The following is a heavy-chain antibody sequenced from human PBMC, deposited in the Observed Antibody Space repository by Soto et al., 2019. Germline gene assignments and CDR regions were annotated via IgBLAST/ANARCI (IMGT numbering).Heavy chain of an antibody. CDR2: ITPIFGTA. V-gene: IGHV1-69*01. CDR3: ARGWGYDTSYYYYAY. J-gene: IGHJ4*02. Sequence: QVQLIQSGAEVKKPGSSVKVSCKAYGGTFSRYAISWVRQAPGQGLEWMGGITPIFGTANYAQKFQGRVAISADESTRTSYMELRSLRSGVTAVYYCARGWGYDTSYYYYAYWGQGTPITVSS. CDR1: GGTFSRYA. D-gene: IGHD3-22*01.